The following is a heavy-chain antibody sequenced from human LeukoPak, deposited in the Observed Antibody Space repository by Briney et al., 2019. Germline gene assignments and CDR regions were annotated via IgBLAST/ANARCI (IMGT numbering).Heavy chain of an antibody. Sequence: ASVKVSCKASGYTFTSYDINWVQQATGQGLEWMGWMNPNSGNTGYAQKFQGRITMTRNTSISTAYMELSSLRSEDTAVYYCARVQGGYSYGFLFDPWGQGTLVTVSS. D-gene: IGHD5-18*01. CDR3: ARVQGGYSYGFLFDP. CDR2: MNPNSGNT. J-gene: IGHJ5*02. V-gene: IGHV1-8*01. CDR1: GYTFTSYD.